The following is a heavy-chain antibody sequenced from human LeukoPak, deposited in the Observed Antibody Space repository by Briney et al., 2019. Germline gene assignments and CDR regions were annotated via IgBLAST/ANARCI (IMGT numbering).Heavy chain of an antibody. D-gene: IGHD6-13*01. CDR2: FYYSGNT. CDR1: GGSVTSISYC. Sequence: RSSETLSLTCTVSGGSVTSISYCWGWIRQPPGKGLEWIGSFYYSGNTFYNPSLKSRVTISVDTSKNQFSLKLSSVTAADTAIYYCARALTYSSSSVSAFDFWGQGTMVTLSS. CDR3: ARALTYSSSSVSAFDF. V-gene: IGHV4-39*01. J-gene: IGHJ3*01.